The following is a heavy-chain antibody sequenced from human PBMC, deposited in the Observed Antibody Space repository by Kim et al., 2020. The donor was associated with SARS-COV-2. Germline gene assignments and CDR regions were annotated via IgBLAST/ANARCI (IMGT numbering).Heavy chain of an antibody. D-gene: IGHD6-19*01. V-gene: IGHV3-30*18. Sequence: GGSMRLSCAAYGFTFSSDCMHWGLQGPGKGLEWLSGLCYEVSNIRYLDSRKRALTISRDNSNNMLYLQMNSLRAEDTAVYYCAKVAVAGTVVRTLLNYYYYYYMDVWGKGTTVPVSS. CDR3: AKVAVAGTVVRTLLNYYYYYYMDV. CDR2: LCYEVSNI. J-gene: IGHJ6*03. CDR1: GFTFSSDC.